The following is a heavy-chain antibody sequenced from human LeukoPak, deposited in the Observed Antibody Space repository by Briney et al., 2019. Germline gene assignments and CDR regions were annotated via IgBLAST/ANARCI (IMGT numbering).Heavy chain of an antibody. Sequence: PGGSLRLSCAVSGFTFSIYWMHWVRQAPGEGLVWVSSISSSSSYIYYADSVKGRFTISRDNAKNSLYLQMNSLRAEDTAVYYCAREYSSGWYPQNYFDYWGQGTLVTVSS. CDR1: GFTFSIYW. D-gene: IGHD6-19*01. CDR2: ISSSSSYI. V-gene: IGHV3-21*01. CDR3: AREYSSGWYPQNYFDY. J-gene: IGHJ4*02.